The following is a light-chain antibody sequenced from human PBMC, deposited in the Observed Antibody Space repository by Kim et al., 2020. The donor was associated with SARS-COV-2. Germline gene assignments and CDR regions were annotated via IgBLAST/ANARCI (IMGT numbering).Light chain of an antibody. CDR2: GEN. CDR3: NSRDSSGNSYF. V-gene: IGLV3-19*01. CDR1: SLRTYY. Sequence: SSELTQDPAVSVALGQTVRITCQGDSLRTYYASWYKQKPGQAPVPVIYGENNRPSGIPDRFSGSSSGNTASLTITGAQAEDEADYFCNSRDSSGNSYFFG. J-gene: IGLJ1*01.